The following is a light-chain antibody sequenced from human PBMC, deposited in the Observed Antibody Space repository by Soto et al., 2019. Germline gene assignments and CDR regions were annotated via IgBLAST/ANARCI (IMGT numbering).Light chain of an antibody. V-gene: IGKV3-20*01. Sequence: ESVLTQSPGTLSLSPGERATLSCRASQSVSSTYFAWYQQKPGQAPRLLIYGASNRATGIPDRFSGSGSGADFTLTITRLEPEDFAVYYCQLGGPSLPMYTFGQGTKLEIK. J-gene: IGKJ2*01. CDR1: QSVSSTY. CDR3: QLGGPSLPMYT. CDR2: GAS.